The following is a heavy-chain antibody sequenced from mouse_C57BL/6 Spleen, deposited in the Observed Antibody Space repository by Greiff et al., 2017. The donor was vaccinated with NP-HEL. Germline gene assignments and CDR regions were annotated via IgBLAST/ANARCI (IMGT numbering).Heavy chain of an antibody. CDR3: ARRGAYYSNYVLDY. CDR1: GYTFTSYW. Sequence: QVQLQQPGAELVKPGASVKLSCKASGYTFTSYWMQWVKQRPGQGLEWIGEIDPSDSYTNYNQKFKGKATLTVDTSSSTAYMQLSSLTSVDSAVYYCARRGAYYSNYVLDYWGQGTTLTVSS. V-gene: IGHV1-50*01. CDR2: IDPSDSYT. D-gene: IGHD2-5*01. J-gene: IGHJ2*01.